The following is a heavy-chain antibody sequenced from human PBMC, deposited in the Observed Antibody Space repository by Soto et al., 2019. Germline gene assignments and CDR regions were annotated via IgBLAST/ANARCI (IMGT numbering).Heavy chain of an antibody. D-gene: IGHD3-16*01. CDR2: VIPFSGAA. CDR1: GGAFINYA. V-gene: IGHV1-69*06. CDR3: ARDIVGGLHP. Sequence: QVQLVQSGTEMKRPGSSVKVSCKSSGGAFINYAIAWVRQAPGQGLEWVGGVIPFSGAAEYAQKFQGRVTHTADTSASPAYIEVTSPRSDDTAVYSCARDIVGGLHPCGYGTLVIVSS. J-gene: IGHJ5*02.